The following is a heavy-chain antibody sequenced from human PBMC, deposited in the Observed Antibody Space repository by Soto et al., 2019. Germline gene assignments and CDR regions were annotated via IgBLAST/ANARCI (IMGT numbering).Heavy chain of an antibody. D-gene: IGHD1-7*01. CDR3: ARGPGLRWNYGYYFDY. CDR1: GGSFSGYY. V-gene: IGHV4-34*01. CDR2: INHSGST. Sequence: QVQLQQWGAGLLKPSETLSLTCAVYGGSFSGYYWSWIRQPPGKGLEWIGEINHSGSTNYNPSLKSRVTISVDTSKNQFSLKLSSVTAADTAVYYCARGPGLRWNYGYYFDYWGQGTLVTVSS. J-gene: IGHJ4*02.